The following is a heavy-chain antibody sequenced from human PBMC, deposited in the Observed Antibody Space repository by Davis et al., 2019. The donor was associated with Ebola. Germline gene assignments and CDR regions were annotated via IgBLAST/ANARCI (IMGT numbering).Heavy chain of an antibody. CDR3: AKDDYHSGSPFDY. CDR2: ISSDSDYI. CDR1: GFRFDDYA. D-gene: IGHD1-26*01. V-gene: IGHV3-21*01. Sequence: GESLKISCAASGFRFDDYAMHWVRQAPGKGLEWVSSISSDSDYIYYADSVKGRFTISRDNSKNTLYLQMNSLRAEDTAVYYCAKDDYHSGSPFDYWGQGTLVTVSS. J-gene: IGHJ4*02.